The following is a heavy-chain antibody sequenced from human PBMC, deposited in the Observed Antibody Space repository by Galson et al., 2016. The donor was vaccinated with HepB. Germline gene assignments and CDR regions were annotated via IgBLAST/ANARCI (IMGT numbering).Heavy chain of an antibody. J-gene: IGHJ5*02. CDR2: IYSGGST. CDR1: GFTVNNNY. Sequence: SLRHSCAASGFTVNNNYMRWVRQAPGKGLEWVSLIYSGGSTSFADSVKGRFTISRDNSKNTLYLQMNSLRVEDTAVYFCARDIGPVGQGTLVTVSS. V-gene: IGHV3-53*01. CDR3: ARDIGP.